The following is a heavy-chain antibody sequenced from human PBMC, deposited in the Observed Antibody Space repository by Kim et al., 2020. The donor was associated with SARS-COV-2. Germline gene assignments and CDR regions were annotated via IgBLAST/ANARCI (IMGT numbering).Heavy chain of an antibody. CDR3: YRDWYGDF. D-gene: IGHD3-9*01. J-gene: IGHJ4*02. V-gene: IGHV3-21*01. CDR2: ISYSSSYI. CDR1: GFSFNRYS. Sequence: GGSLRLSCAGSGFSFNRYSMHWVRQAPGKALEWVSSISYSSSYIFYADSVKGRFTVSRDNANNLLYLQMNSLRAEDTAVYYCYRDWYGDFWGQGTLVIVSS.